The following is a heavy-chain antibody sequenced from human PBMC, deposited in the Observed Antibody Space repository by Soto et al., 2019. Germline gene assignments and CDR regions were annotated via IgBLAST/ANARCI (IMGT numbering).Heavy chain of an antibody. CDR1: VFTLRNYE. J-gene: IGHJ4*02. CDR2: ISGSNNNI. V-gene: IGHV3-48*03. Sequence: VGSLRLSCESSVFTLRNYEMNCVRHAPGKWLEWISKISGSNNNIYYADSVRGRFTISRDNAKNSLYLQMNSLRAEDTAIYYWGSAGLCGADCKCLEDWGQGTQDIVSS. CDR3: GSAGLCGADCKCLED. D-gene: IGHD2-21*02.